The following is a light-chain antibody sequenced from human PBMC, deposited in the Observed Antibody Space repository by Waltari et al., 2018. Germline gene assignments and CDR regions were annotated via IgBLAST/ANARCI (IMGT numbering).Light chain of an antibody. Sequence: DIVMTQSPLSLPVTPGEPASISCRSSQGLLHSNGNNYFDWYLQKPGQSPQLLIYLGSNRASGVPDRFSGSGSGTDFTLKISRVEAEDVGVYYCMQSLTSLWTFGQGTKVDIK. J-gene: IGKJ1*01. CDR2: LGS. CDR3: MQSLTSLWT. V-gene: IGKV2-28*01. CDR1: QGLLHSNGNNY.